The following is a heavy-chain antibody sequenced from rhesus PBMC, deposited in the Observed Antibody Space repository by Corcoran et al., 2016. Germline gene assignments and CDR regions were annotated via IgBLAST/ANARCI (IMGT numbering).Heavy chain of an antibody. CDR3: ASGAEYGNYYFDY. CDR1: GGSISSSY. V-gene: IGHV4-169*02. Sequence: QLQLQESGPGLVKPSETLSVTCAVSGGSISSSYWSWIRQAPGKGLEWIGYIYGSGSSTNYNPSLRSGVTLSVDTSKNQLSLKLSSVTAADTAVYYCASGAEYGNYYFDYWGQGVLVTVSS. J-gene: IGHJ4*01. CDR2: IYGSGSST. D-gene: IGHD4-35*01.